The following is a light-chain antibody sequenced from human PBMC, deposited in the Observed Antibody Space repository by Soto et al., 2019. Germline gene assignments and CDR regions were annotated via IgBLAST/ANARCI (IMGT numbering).Light chain of an antibody. V-gene: IGKV1-6*01. CDR3: LQDHSYPLT. CDR1: QGIGND. J-gene: IGKJ4*01. Sequence: AIQMTQSPSSLSASVGDRVTITCRASQGIGNDLGWYQQKSGKAPKLLIHAASNLQGGVPSRFSGSGSGTDFTLTISGLQPEDVATYYCLQDHSYPLTFGGGTKVEI. CDR2: AAS.